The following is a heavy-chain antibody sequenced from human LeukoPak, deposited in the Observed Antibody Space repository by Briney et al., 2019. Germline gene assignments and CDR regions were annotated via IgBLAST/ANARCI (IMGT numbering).Heavy chain of an antibody. Sequence: GGSLRLSCAASGFRFTTYWMSWVRQAPGKGLEWVSSISSSSSYICYADSVKGRFTISRDNAKNSLYLQMSSLRAEDTAVYYCARVLRYCSGGNCYSGGLGYMDVWGKGTTVTISS. D-gene: IGHD2-15*01. CDR1: GFRFTTYW. J-gene: IGHJ6*03. CDR2: ISSSSSYI. CDR3: ARVLRYCSGGNCYSGGLGYMDV. V-gene: IGHV3-21*04.